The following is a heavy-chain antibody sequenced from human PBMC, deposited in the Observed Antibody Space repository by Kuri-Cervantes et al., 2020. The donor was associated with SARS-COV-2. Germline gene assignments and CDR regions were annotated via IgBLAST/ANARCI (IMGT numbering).Heavy chain of an antibody. D-gene: IGHD1-26*01. CDR2: TSFDENNK. V-gene: IGHV3-30*18. J-gene: IGHJ6*02. CDR3: AKDLWEWERFYFYGMDV. CDR1: GFAFRSYG. Sequence: GESLKISCAASGFAFRSYGMHWVRQAPGKGLEWVAVTSFDENNKRCADSVKGRFSISRDNSKNTLYLQMNSLKVEDTAVYYCAKDLWEWERFYFYGMDVWGQGTTVTVSS.